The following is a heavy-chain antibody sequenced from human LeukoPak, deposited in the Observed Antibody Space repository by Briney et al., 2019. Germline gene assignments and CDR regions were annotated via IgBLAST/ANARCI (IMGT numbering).Heavy chain of an antibody. CDR1: GGSISNYC. V-gene: IGHV4-59*01. J-gene: IGHJ2*01. Sequence: PSETLSLTCTVSGGSISNYCWTWIRQPPGKGLEWIGYMKNSGTTNASPSLKSRDTISVDTSQNKCYLKLSSVTAADTAVYYCARAPHSYDSGTYSVQQYFDLWGRGTLVTVSS. CDR2: MKNSGTT. CDR3: ARAPHSYDSGTYSVQQYFDL. D-gene: IGHD3-22*01.